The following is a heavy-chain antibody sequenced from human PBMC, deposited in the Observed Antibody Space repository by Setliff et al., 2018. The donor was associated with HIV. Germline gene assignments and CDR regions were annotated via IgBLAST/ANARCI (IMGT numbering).Heavy chain of an antibody. CDR1: GYYFTTFW. J-gene: IGHJ5*02. D-gene: IGHD6-19*01. Sequence: GESLKISCKGSGYYFTTFWIAWVRQMPGKGLEWMGFINPSTSEVRYRPSLQGQVTMSVDKSISTAFLQWSSLAASDTAMYYCARDQIGDVQVAGTWGTWGQGTLVTVSS. V-gene: IGHV5-51*01. CDR3: ARDQIGDVQVAGTWGT. CDR2: INPSTSEV.